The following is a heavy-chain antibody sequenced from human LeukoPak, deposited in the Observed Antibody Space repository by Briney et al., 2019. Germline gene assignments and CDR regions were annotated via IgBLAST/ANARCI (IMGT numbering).Heavy chain of an antibody. CDR1: GYTFTSYG. CDR3: VRDLAGRFLEWLLPFDP. V-gene: IGHV1-18*01. CDR2: ISAYNGNT. D-gene: IGHD3-3*01. J-gene: IGHJ5*02. Sequence: ASVKVSCKASGYTFTSYGISWVRQAPGQGLEWMGWISAYNGNTNYAQKLQGRVTMTTDTSTSTAYMELRSLRSDDTAVYYCVRDLAGRFLEWLLPFDPWGQGTLVTVSS.